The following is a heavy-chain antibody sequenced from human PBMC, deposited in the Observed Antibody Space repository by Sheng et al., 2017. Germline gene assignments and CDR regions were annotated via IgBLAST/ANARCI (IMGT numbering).Heavy chain of an antibody. D-gene: IGHD5-18*01. Sequence: QVQLVQSGAEVKKPGSSVKVSCKASGGTFSSYTISWVRQAPGQGLEWMGRIIPILGIANYAQKFQGRVTITADKSTSTAYMELSSLRSEDTAVYYCARAYTAMQYGRDAFDIWGQGTMVTVSS. CDR2: IIPILGIA. CDR1: GGTFSSYT. V-gene: IGHV1-69*02. CDR3: ARAYTAMQYGRDAFDI. J-gene: IGHJ3*02.